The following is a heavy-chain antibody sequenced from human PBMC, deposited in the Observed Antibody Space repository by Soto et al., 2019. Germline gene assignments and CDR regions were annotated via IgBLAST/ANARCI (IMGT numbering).Heavy chain of an antibody. Sequence: GGSLRLSCSASGFTFSSYAMHWVRQAPGKGLEYVSAISSNGGSTYYADSVKGRFTISRDNSKNTLYLQMSSLRAEDTAVYYCVKAGRYTVTPIDYYYYGMDVWGQGTTVTVSS. V-gene: IGHV3-64D*08. CDR3: VKAGRYTVTPIDYYYYGMDV. D-gene: IGHD4-17*01. CDR1: GFTFSSYA. CDR2: ISSNGGST. J-gene: IGHJ6*02.